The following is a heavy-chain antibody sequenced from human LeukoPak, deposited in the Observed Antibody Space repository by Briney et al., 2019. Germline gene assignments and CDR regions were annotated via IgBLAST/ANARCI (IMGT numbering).Heavy chain of an antibody. CDR3: AKGRTEGGTLALDY. CDR1: GFTFSNYA. J-gene: IGHJ4*02. V-gene: IGHV3-23*01. CDR2: ISGSGGNT. Sequence: GGSLRLSCAASGFTFSNYAMSWVRQAPGKGLEWVSGISGSGGNTYYTDSVRGRLPISRDNSKNTLYLQVNSLRAEDTAVYYCAKGRTEGGTLALDYWGQGTLVTVSS. D-gene: IGHD6-19*01.